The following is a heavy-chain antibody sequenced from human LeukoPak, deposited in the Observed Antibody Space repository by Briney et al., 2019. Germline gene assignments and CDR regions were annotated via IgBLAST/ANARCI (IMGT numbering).Heavy chain of an antibody. CDR1: GFTFSNYW. Sequence: GGSLRPSCAASGFTFSNYWMHWVRQAPGKGLVWVSRINIDGSSPRYADSVEGRFTISRDNAKNSLYLQMNSLRAEDTAVYYCASAPPGIAAYFDYWGRGTLVTVSS. CDR3: ASAPPGIAAYFDY. J-gene: IGHJ4*02. D-gene: IGHD6-13*01. CDR2: INIDGSSP. V-gene: IGHV3-74*01.